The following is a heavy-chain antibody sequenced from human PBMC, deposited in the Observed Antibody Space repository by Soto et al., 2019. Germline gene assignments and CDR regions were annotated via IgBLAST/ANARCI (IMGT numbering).Heavy chain of an antibody. CDR2: IYYSGST. V-gene: IGHV4-31*03. Sequence: QVQLQESGPGLVKPSQTLSLTCTVSGGSISSGGYYWSWIRQHPGKGLEWIGYIYYSGSTYYNPSLKSRVTISVDTSKNQFALKLSSVTAADTAVYYCAREIMSTDYYGSWRPSSGMDVWGQGTTVTVSS. CDR3: AREIMSTDYYGSWRPSSGMDV. D-gene: IGHD3-10*01. CDR1: GGSISSGGYY. J-gene: IGHJ6*02.